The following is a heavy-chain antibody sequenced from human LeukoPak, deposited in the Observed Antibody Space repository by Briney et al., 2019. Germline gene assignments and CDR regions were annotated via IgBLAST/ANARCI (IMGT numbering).Heavy chain of an antibody. J-gene: IGHJ3*02. V-gene: IGHV4-34*01. CDR1: GGSFGSYY. CDR3: ARRSGYYDSRGYYYGAFDI. D-gene: IGHD3-22*01. CDR2: INLGGST. Sequence: PSESLSLACAVDGGSFGSYYCSWIRQPPRKWREWIGYINLGGSTNNHPSRKSRVTISVDTSNNPFYLKLSPLTPTDTAVYYGARRSGYYDSRGYYYGAFDIWGQGTMVTVSS.